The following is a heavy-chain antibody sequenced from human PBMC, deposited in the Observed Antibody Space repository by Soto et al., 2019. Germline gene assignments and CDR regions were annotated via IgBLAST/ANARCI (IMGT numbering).Heavy chain of an antibody. CDR3: AKVILGEVGYCISTSCSNYYYYGMDV. CDR2: ISYDGSNK. D-gene: IGHD2-2*01. Sequence: GGSLRLSCRASGFNFRSYGMHWVRQAPGKGLEWVAVISYDGSNKYYADSVKGRFTISRDNSKNTLYLQMNSLRAEDTAVYYCAKVILGEVGYCISTSCSNYYYYGMDVWGQGTTVTVSS. CDR1: GFNFRSYG. J-gene: IGHJ6*02. V-gene: IGHV3-30*18.